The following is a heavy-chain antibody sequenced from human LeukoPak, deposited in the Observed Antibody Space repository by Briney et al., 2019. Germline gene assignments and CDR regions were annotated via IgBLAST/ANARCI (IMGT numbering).Heavy chain of an antibody. Sequence: SETLSLTCTVSGGSISSYYWSWIRQPPGKGLEWIGYIYTSGSTNYNPSLKSRVTISVDTSKNQFSLKLSSVTAADTAVCYCARLSAIFGVAILDYWGQGTLVTVSS. D-gene: IGHD3-3*01. CDR3: ARLSAIFGVAILDY. V-gene: IGHV4-4*09. CDR2: IYTSGST. CDR1: GGSISSYY. J-gene: IGHJ4*02.